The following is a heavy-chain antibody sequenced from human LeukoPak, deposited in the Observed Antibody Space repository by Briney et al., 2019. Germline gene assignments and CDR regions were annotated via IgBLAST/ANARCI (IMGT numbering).Heavy chain of an antibody. Sequence: ASETLSLTCTVSGGSISSYYWSWIRQPPGKGLEWIGYIHHSGSTYYNTSLKSRVTISIDTSKNQFSLNLSSVTAADTAVYYCATVDTPMVFLFDYWGQGILDTVSS. J-gene: IGHJ4*02. CDR2: IHHSGST. CDR1: GGSISSYY. V-gene: IGHV4-59*08. D-gene: IGHD5-18*01. CDR3: ATVDTPMVFLFDY.